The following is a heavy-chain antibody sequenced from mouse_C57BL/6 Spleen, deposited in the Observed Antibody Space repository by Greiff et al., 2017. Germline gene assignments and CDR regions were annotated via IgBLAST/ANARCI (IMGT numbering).Heavy chain of an antibody. Sequence: QVQLKQPGAELVRPGSSVKLSCKASGYTFTSYWMHWVKQRPIQGLEWIGNIDPSDSETHYNQKFKDKATLTVDKSSSTAYMQLSSLTSEDSAVYYCARPYYDYDGDWYVDVWGTGTTVTVSS. CDR3: ARPYYDYDGDWYVDV. J-gene: IGHJ1*03. V-gene: IGHV1-52*01. CDR2: IDPSDSET. D-gene: IGHD2-4*01. CDR1: GYTFTSYW.